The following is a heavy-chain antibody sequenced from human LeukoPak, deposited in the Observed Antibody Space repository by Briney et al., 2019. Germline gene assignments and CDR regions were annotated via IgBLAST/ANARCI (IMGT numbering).Heavy chain of an antibody. CDR3: ATGGPWYIGSSGYYFTDD. J-gene: IGHJ4*02. Sequence: GSSVKVSCKASGGTFSSYAISWVRQAPGQGLEWMGRIIPILNEVNYVQNFQGRLTFTADTSTTTAYMELRSLRSEDTAVYYCATGGPWYIGSSGYYFTDDWGQGTLVIVSS. CDR2: IIPILNEV. D-gene: IGHD3-22*01. CDR1: GGTFSSYA. V-gene: IGHV1-69*04.